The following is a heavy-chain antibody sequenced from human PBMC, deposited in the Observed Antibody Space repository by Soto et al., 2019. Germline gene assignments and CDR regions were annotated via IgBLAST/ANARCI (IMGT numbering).Heavy chain of an antibody. J-gene: IGHJ4*02. D-gene: IGHD4-17*01. CDR1: GGTFSSYA. CDR2: IIPIFGTA. CDR3: ARERSYGVAFDY. V-gene: IGHV1-69*13. Sequence: SVKVSCKASGGTFSSYAISWVRQAPGQGLEWMGGIIPIFGTANYAQKFQGRVTITADESTSTAYMELSSLRSEDTAVYYCARERSYGVAFDYWGQGTLVTVSS.